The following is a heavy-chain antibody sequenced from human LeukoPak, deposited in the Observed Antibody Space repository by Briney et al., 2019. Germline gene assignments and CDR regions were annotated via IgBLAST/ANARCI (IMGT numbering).Heavy chain of an antibody. CDR1: GGSISSSSYY. Sequence: PSETLSLTCTVSGGSISSSSYYWGWIRQPPGKGLEWIGSIYYSGSTYYNPSLKSRVTISADTSKNQFSLKLSSVTAADTAVYYCARLGPGAFDIWGQGTMVTVSS. CDR2: IYYSGST. V-gene: IGHV4-39*01. CDR3: ARLGPGAFDI. J-gene: IGHJ3*02.